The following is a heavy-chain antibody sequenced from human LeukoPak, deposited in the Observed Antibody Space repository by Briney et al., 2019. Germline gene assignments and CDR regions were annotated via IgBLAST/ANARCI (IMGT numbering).Heavy chain of an antibody. V-gene: IGHV1-69*06. Sequence: SVKVSCKASGCTFSSYAISWVRQAPGQGLEWMGRIIPIFGTANYAQKFQGRVTITADKSTSTAYMELSSLRSEDTAVYYCASTVSGSLEMDYWGQGTLVTVSS. CDR1: GCTFSSYA. J-gene: IGHJ4*02. CDR2: IIPIFGTA. CDR3: ASTVSGSLEMDY. D-gene: IGHD3-3*01.